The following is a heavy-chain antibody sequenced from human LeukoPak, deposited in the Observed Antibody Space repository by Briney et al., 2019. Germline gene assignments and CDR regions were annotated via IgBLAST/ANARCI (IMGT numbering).Heavy chain of an antibody. D-gene: IGHD6-19*01. CDR1: GFTFSSYG. J-gene: IGHJ4*02. Sequence: PGGSLRLSCAASGFTFSSYGMKWVRQAPGEGLQWVSGITGGGVSTYYADSVKGRFTISRDNSKNTLYLQMSSLRVEDTAIYYCAKTSSDWYNDSWGQGTLVTVSS. V-gene: IGHV3-23*01. CDR2: ITGGGVST. CDR3: AKTSSDWYNDS.